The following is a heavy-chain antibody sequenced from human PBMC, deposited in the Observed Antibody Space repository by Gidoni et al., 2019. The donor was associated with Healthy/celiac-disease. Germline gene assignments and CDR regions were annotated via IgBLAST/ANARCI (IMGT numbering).Heavy chain of an antibody. Sequence: QVHLVESVGGVVQPGRSLILSCAASGFTFSSYGMHWVRQAPGKGMEWVAVIWDDGSNKYYADSVKGRFNISRDKSKNTLYLQMHSLRAEDTAVYYCHTVTLDYWGQGTLVTVSS. CDR2: IWDDGSNK. CDR1: GFTFSSYG. J-gene: IGHJ4*02. V-gene: IGHV3-33*01. CDR3: HTVTLDY. D-gene: IGHD4-17*01.